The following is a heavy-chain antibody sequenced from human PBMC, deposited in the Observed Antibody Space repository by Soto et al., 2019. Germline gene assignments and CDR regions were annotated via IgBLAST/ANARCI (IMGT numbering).Heavy chain of an antibody. CDR3: AGSGSYYYYGMDV. CDR2: IIPIFGTA. CDR1: GGTFSSYA. D-gene: IGHD1-26*01. V-gene: IGHV1-69*13. J-gene: IGHJ6*02. Sequence: SVKVSCKASGGTFSSYAISWVRQAPGQGLEWMGGIIPIFGTANYAQKFQGRVTITADESTSTAYMELSSLRSEDTAVYYCAGSGSYYYYGMDVWGQGTTVTVSS.